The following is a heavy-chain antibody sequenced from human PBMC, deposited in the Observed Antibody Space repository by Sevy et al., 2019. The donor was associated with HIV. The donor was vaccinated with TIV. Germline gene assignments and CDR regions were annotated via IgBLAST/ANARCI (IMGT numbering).Heavy chain of an antibody. Sequence: ASVKVSCKASGYTFTGDYLHWVRQAPGQGLEWMGRVYPNSGGTNYARKFQGRVTMTRDTSISTAYMELGRLGFDDTAVYYCARDGGGGTTNSGMDVWGQGTTVTVSS. J-gene: IGHJ6*02. CDR2: VYPNSGGT. CDR3: ARDGGGGTTNSGMDV. CDR1: GYTFTGDY. D-gene: IGHD1-7*01. V-gene: IGHV1-2*06.